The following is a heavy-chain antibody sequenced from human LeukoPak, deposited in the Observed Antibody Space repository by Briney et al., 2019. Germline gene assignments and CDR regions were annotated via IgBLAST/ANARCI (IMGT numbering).Heavy chain of an antibody. CDR3: AKDSGKGYCSGGSCYFDAFDI. V-gene: IGHV3-23*01. J-gene: IGHJ3*02. D-gene: IGHD2-15*01. CDR2: ISGSDGST. CDR1: GLTFSSYA. Sequence: GGSLRLSCAASGLTFSSYAMSWVRQAPGKGLDWVSSISGSDGSTFYADSVKGRFTISRDNSKNTLYLQMNSLRAEDTAVYYCAKDSGKGYCSGGSCYFDAFDIWGQGTMVTVSS.